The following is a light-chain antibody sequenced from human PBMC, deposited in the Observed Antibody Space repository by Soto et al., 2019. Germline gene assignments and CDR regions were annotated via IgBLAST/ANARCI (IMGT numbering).Light chain of an antibody. V-gene: IGLV2-14*02. CDR2: EVS. J-gene: IGLJ1*01. CDR1: SSDVGNYNL. Sequence: QSALTQPASVSGSPGQSITISCTGTSSDVGNYNLVSWYQQHPGKAPKLMIFEVSNRPSGVSNRFSGSKSGNTASLTISGLQAEAEADYYRISYTTSSTSYVFGTGTKLTVL. CDR3: ISYTTSSTSYV.